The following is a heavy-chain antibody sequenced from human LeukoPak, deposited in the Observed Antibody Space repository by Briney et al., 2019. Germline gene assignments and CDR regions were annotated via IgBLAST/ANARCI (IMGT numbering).Heavy chain of an antibody. CDR1: GYTFTSYG. Sequence: ASVKVSCKASGYTFTSYGISGVRQAPGQGLEWMGWISAYNGNTNYAQKLQGRVTMTTDTSTSTAYMELRSLRSDDTAVYYCARGSISWYSQDWFDPLGQGTLVTVSS. V-gene: IGHV1-18*01. D-gene: IGHD6-13*01. CDR3: ARGSISWYSQDWFDP. J-gene: IGHJ5*02. CDR2: ISAYNGNT.